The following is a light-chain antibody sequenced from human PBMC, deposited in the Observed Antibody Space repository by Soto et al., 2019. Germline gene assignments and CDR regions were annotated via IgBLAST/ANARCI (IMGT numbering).Light chain of an antibody. CDR2: SNN. J-gene: IGLJ1*01. CDR3: AAWDDSLNGRYV. V-gene: IGLV1-44*01. Sequence: SALTQPPSASRTPGQRVTISCSGSSSNIGSNTVNWYQQLPGTAPKLLIYSNNQRPSGVPDRFSGSKSGTSASLAISGLQSEDEADYYCAAWDDSLNGRYVFGTGTKVTVL. CDR1: SSNIGSNT.